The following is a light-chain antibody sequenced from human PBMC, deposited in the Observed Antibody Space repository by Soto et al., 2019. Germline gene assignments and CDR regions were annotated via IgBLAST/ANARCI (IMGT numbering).Light chain of an antibody. CDR3: SSYAGSYTLV. CDR1: SSDIGDYNY. J-gene: IGLJ2*01. V-gene: IGLV2-14*01. CDR2: EVS. Sequence: QSALTQPASVSGSPGQSITISCTGTSSDIGDYNYVSWYQQHPGKAPKLMIYEVSNRPSGVSNRFSGSKSGNTASLTISGLQAEDEADYYCSSYAGSYTLVFGGGTQLTVL.